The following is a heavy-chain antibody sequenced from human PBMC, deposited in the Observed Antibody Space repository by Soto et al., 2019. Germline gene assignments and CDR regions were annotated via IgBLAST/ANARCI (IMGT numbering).Heavy chain of an antibody. CDR3: ASTYSSYFPRSYYYYGMDV. CDR2: IIPIFGTA. J-gene: IGHJ6*02. V-gene: IGHV1-69*13. D-gene: IGHD6-6*01. CDR1: GGTFSSYA. Sequence: SVKVSCKASGGTFSSYAISGVRQAPGQGLEWMGGIIPIFGTANYAQKFQGRVTITADESTSTAYMELSSLRSEDTAVYYCASTYSSYFPRSYYYYGMDVWGQGTTVTVSS.